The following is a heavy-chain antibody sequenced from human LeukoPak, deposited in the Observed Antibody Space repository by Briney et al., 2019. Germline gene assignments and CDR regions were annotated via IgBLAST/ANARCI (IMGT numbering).Heavy chain of an antibody. D-gene: IGHD1-26*01. J-gene: IGHJ6*03. CDR3: ARGGNYYGDYYYYMDV. CDR2: INPNINGT. Sequence: GASVKVSCKASGYTFTGYYIHWVRQAPGQGLEWMGWINPNINGTNYAQKFQGRVTMTGDRSISTAYMELSRLRSDDTAVYYCARGGNYYGDYYYYMDVWGKGTTVTVSS. V-gene: IGHV1-2*02. CDR1: GYTFTGYY.